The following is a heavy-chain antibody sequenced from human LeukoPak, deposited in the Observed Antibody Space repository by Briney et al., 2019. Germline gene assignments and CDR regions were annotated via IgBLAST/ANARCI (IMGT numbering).Heavy chain of an antibody. J-gene: IGHJ4*02. CDR1: GFTFSTYA. V-gene: IGHV3-7*01. CDR2: IKQDGSEK. D-gene: IGHD5-18*01. CDR3: VRDSLVGYGHRYFDC. Sequence: AGGSLRLSCAASGFTFSTYAMSWVRQAPGKGLEWVANIKQDGSEKKYVDSVKGRLTISRDNAKNSLYLQMNSLRVEDTAVYYCVRDSLVGYGHRYFDCWGQGTLVTVSS.